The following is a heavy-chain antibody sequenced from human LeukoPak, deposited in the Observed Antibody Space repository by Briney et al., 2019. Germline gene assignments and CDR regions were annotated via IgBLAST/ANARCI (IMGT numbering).Heavy chain of an antibody. CDR2: INHSGST. CDR3: ARVPKEHDFWSGYTVYFDY. D-gene: IGHD3-3*01. Sequence: SETLSLTCAVYGGSFSGYYWSWIRQPPGKGLEWIGEINHSGSTNYNPSLKSRVTISVDTSKNQFSLKLSSVTAADTAVYYCARVPKEHDFWSGYTVYFDYWGQGTLVTVSS. V-gene: IGHV4-34*01. CDR1: GGSFSGYY. J-gene: IGHJ4*02.